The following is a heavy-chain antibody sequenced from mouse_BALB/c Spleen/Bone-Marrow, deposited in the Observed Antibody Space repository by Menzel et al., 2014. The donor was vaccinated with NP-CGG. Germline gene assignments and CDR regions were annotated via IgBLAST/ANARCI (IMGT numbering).Heavy chain of an antibody. CDR2: IDPANGNT. D-gene: IGHD1-1*01. CDR3: ASYYYGSGRFAY. V-gene: IGHV14-3*02. J-gene: IGHJ3*01. Sequence: VQLKQSGAELVKPGASVKLSCTASGFNIKDTYMHWVKQRPDQGLEWIGRIDPANGNTKYDPKFQGKATITADTSSNTAYLQLSSLTSEDTAVYYCASYYYGSGRFAYWGQGTLVTVSA. CDR1: GFNIKDTY.